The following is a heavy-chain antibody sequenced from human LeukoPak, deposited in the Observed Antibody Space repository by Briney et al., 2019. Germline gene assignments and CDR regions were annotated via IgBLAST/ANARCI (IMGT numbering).Heavy chain of an antibody. Sequence: GGSLRLSCAASGFTFSSYEMNWVRQAPGKGLEWVSYISSSGSTIYYADSVQGRFTISRDNAKNSLYLQMSSLRAEDTAVYYCARPRYSGYDPFDIWGQGTMVTVSS. CDR1: GFTFSSYE. J-gene: IGHJ3*02. CDR2: ISSSGSTI. D-gene: IGHD5-12*01. CDR3: ARPRYSGYDPFDI. V-gene: IGHV3-48*03.